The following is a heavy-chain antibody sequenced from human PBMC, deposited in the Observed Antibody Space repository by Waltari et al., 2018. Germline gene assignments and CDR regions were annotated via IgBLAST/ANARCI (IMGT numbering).Heavy chain of an antibody. CDR2: IYPGDSET. Sequence: EVQLVQSGAEVKKPGESLKISCKGSGYSFTSYWIGWVRQMPGKGLEGMGIIYPGDSETRYSPSFQGQVTSSADKSISTAYLQWSSLKASDTAMYYCARQMYYDFLSGYYTPLYYFDYWGQGTLVTVSS. D-gene: IGHD3-3*01. J-gene: IGHJ4*02. CDR3: ARQMYYDFLSGYYTPLYYFDY. CDR1: GYSFTSYW. V-gene: IGHV5-51*01.